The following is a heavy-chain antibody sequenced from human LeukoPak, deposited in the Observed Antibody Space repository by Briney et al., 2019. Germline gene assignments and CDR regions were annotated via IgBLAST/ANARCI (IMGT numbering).Heavy chain of an antibody. D-gene: IGHD3-16*01. J-gene: IGHJ4*02. CDR1: GFTFSTSS. V-gene: IGHV3-23*01. Sequence: GGSLRLSCAASGFTFSTSSMRWDRQAPGKGLEWVSGISNSGGSTYYADSVKGRFTISRDNSKNTLFLQMNSLRAEDTAVYYCGAGGGGDYWGEGALVPVSS. CDR3: GAGGGGDY. CDR2: ISNSGGST.